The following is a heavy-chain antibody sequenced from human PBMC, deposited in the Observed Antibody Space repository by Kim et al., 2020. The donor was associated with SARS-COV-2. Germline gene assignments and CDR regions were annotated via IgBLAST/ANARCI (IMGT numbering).Heavy chain of an antibody. D-gene: IGHD2-2*01. CDR3: ARGGSTSPRFYYYYGMDV. Sequence: ASVKVSCKASGYTFTSYAMHWVRQAPGQRLEWMGWINAGNGNTKYSQKFQGRVTITRDTSASTAYMELSSLRSEDTAVYYCARGGSTSPRFYYYYGMDVWGQGTTVTVCS. CDR2: INAGNGNT. CDR1: GYTFTSYA. J-gene: IGHJ6*02. V-gene: IGHV1-3*01.